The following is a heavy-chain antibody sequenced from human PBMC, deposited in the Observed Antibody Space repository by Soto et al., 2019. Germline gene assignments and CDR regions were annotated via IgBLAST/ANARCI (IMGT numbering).Heavy chain of an antibody. Sequence: PGGSLRLSCAASGFTCSDYYMSWIRQAPGKGLEWVTYISSSGSTIYYADSVKGRFTISRDNAKNSLYLQMNSLRAEDTAVYYCARDRSSWPTVGAFHIWGQGTMVTV. V-gene: IGHV3-11*01. CDR2: ISSSGSTI. CDR3: ARDRSSWPTVGAFHI. CDR1: GFTCSDYY. J-gene: IGHJ3*02. D-gene: IGHD6-13*01.